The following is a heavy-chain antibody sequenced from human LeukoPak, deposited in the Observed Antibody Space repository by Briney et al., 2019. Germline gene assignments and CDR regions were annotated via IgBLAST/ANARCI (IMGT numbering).Heavy chain of an antibody. V-gene: IGHV1-2*02. CDR1: GYTFTGYY. CDR3: ARESGCDTTNCLAPADWFDP. J-gene: IGHJ5*02. CDR2: VSPNSGGT. Sequence: ASVKVSCKASGYTFTGYYMHWVRQAPGLRLEWMGWVSPNSGGTNYAQKFQGRVTMTRDTSINTAYMELSRLTSDDTAVYSCARESGCDTTNCLAPADWFDPWGQGTLVTVSS. D-gene: IGHD2-2*01.